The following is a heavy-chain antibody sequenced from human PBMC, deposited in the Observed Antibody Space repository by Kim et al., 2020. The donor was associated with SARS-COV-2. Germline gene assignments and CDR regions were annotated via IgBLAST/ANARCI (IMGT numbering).Heavy chain of an antibody. J-gene: IGHJ6*02. CDR3: ARDWGYDFWSGLPHYGMDV. CDR2: IYYSGST. CDR1: GGSISSGGYY. V-gene: IGHV4-31*03. D-gene: IGHD3-3*01. Sequence: SETLSLTCTVSGGSISSGGYYWSWIRQHPGKGLEWIGYIYYSGSTYYNPSLKSRVTISVDTSKNQFSLKLSSVTAADTAVYYCARDWGYDFWSGLPHYGMDVWGQGTTVTVSS.